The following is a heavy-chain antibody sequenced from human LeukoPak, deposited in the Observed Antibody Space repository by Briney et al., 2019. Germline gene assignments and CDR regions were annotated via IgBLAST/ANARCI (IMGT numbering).Heavy chain of an antibody. V-gene: IGHV1-2*02. D-gene: IGHD3-22*01. CDR3: ARDPYYYDSSGYYYEYY. Sequence: GASVKVSCKASGYTFTGYYMHWVRQAPGQGREWMGWINPNSGGTNYAQKFQGRVTMTRDTSISTAYMELSRLRSDDTAVYYCARDPYYYDSSGYYYEYYWGQGTLVTVSS. CDR1: GYTFTGYY. CDR2: INPNSGGT. J-gene: IGHJ4*02.